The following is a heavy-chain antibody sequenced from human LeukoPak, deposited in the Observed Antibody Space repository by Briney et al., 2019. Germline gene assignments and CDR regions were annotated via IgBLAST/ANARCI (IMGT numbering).Heavy chain of an antibody. CDR1: GFTFSSYA. V-gene: IGHV3-30*04. CDR3: ARDRLPGVYYFDC. J-gene: IGHJ4*02. CDR2: ISYDGSNK. Sequence: GGSLRLSCAASGFTFSSYAMHWVRQAPGKGLEWVAVISYDGSNKYYADSVKGRFTISRDNSKNTLYLQMNSLRAEDTAVYYCARDRLPGVYYFDCWGQGTLVTVSS. D-gene: IGHD7-27*01.